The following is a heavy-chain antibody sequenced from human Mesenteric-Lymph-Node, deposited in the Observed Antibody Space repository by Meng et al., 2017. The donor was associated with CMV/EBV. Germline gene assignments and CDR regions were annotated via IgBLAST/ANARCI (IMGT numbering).Heavy chain of an antibody. V-gene: IGHV3-30*04. CDR1: GGTFSSYA. J-gene: IGHJ3*02. CDR2: ISYDGSNK. Sequence: SCKASGGTFSSYAISWVRQAPGKGLEWVAVISYDGSNKYYADSVKGRFTISRDNSKNTLYLQMNSLRAEDTAVYYCARVYCSSTSCFAFDIWGQGTMVTVSS. CDR3: ARVYCSSTSCFAFDI. D-gene: IGHD2-2*01.